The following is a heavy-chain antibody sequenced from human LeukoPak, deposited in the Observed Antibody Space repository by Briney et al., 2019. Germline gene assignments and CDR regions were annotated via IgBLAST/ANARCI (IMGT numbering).Heavy chain of an antibody. D-gene: IGHD1-26*01. J-gene: IGHJ4*02. Sequence: GGSLRLSCAASGFTVSSNYMSWVRQAPGKGLEWVSAFSGSGGDTYYADSVKGRFTISRDNSKNTLYLQMNSLRAEDTAIYYCARDLSVGAKPNLGFDYWGQGTLVTVSS. CDR3: ARDLSVGAKPNLGFDY. V-gene: IGHV3-23*01. CDR1: GFTVSSNY. CDR2: FSGSGGDT.